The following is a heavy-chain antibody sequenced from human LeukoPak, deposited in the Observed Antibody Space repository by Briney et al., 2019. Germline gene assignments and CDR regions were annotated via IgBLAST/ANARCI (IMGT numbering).Heavy chain of an antibody. CDR3: AREGNTHYYYYYMDV. J-gene: IGHJ6*03. CDR1: GGSISTYY. Sequence: SETLSFTCTVSGGSISTYYWSWIRQPPGEGLEWIGSIYYSGTTNSNPSLKSRATILVDTSKNHLSLKVSSVTAADTAVYYCAREGNTHYYYYYMDVWGKGTTVTVSS. D-gene: IGHD4-23*01. V-gene: IGHV4-59*01. CDR2: IYYSGTT.